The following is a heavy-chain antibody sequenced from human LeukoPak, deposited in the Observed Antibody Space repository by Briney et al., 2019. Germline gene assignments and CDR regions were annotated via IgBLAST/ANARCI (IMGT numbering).Heavy chain of an antibody. CDR1: GGSISSSSYY. CDR2: IYYSGST. Sequence: PSETLSLTCTVSGGSISSSSYYWGWIRQPPGKGLEWIGSIYYSGSTYYNPSLKGRVTISVDTSKNQFSLKLSSVTAADTAVYYCARERYSSGCPDYWGQGTLVTVSS. CDR3: ARERYSSGCPDY. D-gene: IGHD6-19*01. J-gene: IGHJ4*02. V-gene: IGHV4-39*02.